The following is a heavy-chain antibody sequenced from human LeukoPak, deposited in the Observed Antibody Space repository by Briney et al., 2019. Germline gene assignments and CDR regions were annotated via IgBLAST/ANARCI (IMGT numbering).Heavy chain of an antibody. Sequence: AASVKVSCKASGYAFTSYGISWVRQAPGQGLEWMGWISAYNGNTNYAQKLQGRVTMTTDTSTSTAYMELRSLRSDDTAVYYGARDRITMVRGVTLRPYDYWGQGTLVTVSS. V-gene: IGHV1-18*01. CDR1: GYAFTSYG. D-gene: IGHD3-10*01. CDR2: ISAYNGNT. J-gene: IGHJ4*02. CDR3: ARDRITMVRGVTLRPYDY.